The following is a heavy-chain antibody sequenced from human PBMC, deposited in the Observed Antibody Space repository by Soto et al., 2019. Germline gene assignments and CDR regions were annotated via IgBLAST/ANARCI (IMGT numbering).Heavy chain of an antibody. D-gene: IGHD3-22*01. V-gene: IGHV3-74*01. CDR1: GFTFSSYP. Sequence: EVQLVESGGAIVQPGGSLRLSCATSGFTFSSYPIHWVRQAPGKGPVWVSRITEDGSGTTYADSVKGRFTVTRDNAKNTMYLQMSGLGAEDTAVYHCVREGYHYDSSGYHTLGFDYWGQGTLVTVSS. CDR2: ITEDGSGT. J-gene: IGHJ4*02. CDR3: VREGYHYDSSGYHTLGFDY.